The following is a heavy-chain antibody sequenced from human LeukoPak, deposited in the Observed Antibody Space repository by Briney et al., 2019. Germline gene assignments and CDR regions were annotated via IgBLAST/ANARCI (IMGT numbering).Heavy chain of an antibody. V-gene: IGHV4-59*12. CDR1: GGSISSYY. J-gene: IGHJ6*02. CDR2: IYYSGST. D-gene: IGHD2-2*01. CDR3: ARVGVPYYYGMDV. Sequence: SETLSLTCTVSGGSISSYYWSWIRQPPGKGLEWIGYIYYSGSTNYNPSLKSRVTISVDTSKNQFSLKLSSVTAADTAVYYCARVGVPYYYGMDVWGQGTTVTVSS.